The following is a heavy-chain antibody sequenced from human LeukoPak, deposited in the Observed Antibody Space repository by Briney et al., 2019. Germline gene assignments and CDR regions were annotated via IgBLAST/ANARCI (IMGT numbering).Heavy chain of an antibody. Sequence: GGSLRLSCAASGFTFSSYEMNWVRQAPGKGLEWFVYISSSGSTIYYADSVKGRFTISRDNVKNSLFLQMNSLRAEDTAVYYCARGRPTFDYWGQGTLVTASS. CDR3: ARGRPTFDY. D-gene: IGHD1-26*01. CDR2: ISSSGSTI. CDR1: GFTFSSYE. V-gene: IGHV3-48*03. J-gene: IGHJ4*02.